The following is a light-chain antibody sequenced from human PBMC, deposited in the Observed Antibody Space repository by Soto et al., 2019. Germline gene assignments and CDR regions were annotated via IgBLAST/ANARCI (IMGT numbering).Light chain of an antibody. J-gene: IGKJ1*01. V-gene: IGKV3-20*01. CDR2: GAS. Sequence: DIVLTQSPGTLSLSPEERATLSCRASQSVSSNYLAWYQQKPGQAPRLLIHGASTRATGVPDRFSGSGSGTDFTLTISRLEPEDFAVYHCQQYGSLSWTFGQGTKVEIK. CDR3: QQYGSLSWT. CDR1: QSVSSNY.